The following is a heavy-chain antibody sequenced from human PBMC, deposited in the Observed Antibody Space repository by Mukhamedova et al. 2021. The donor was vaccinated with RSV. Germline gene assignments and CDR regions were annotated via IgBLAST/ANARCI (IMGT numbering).Heavy chain of an antibody. CDR1: G. D-gene: IGHD2-2*01. Sequence: GISWVRQAPGQGLEWMGGIIPFFGTANYAQKFQGRVTITADKSTSTAYMELSSLRSEDTAVYYCAREGWGYCSSTSCAYFDYWGQG. CDR2: IIPFFGTA. V-gene: IGHV1-69*06. CDR3: AREGWGYCSSTSCAYFDY. J-gene: IGHJ4*02.